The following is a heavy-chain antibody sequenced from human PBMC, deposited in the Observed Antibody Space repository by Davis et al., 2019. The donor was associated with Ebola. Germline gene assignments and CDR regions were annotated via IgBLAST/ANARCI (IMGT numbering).Heavy chain of an antibody. J-gene: IGHJ4*02. D-gene: IGHD6-13*01. CDR3: ARGLFSRGRDY. V-gene: IGHV3-74*01. CDR1: GFSFSGYW. CDR2: IDSDGSST. Sequence: HTGGSLRLSCATSGFSFSGYWMHWVRQGPGKRLVWVSRIDSDGSSTTYADSVKGRFTISRDNSKNTLYLQMNSLRAEDTAVYYCARGLFSRGRDYWGQGTLVTVSS.